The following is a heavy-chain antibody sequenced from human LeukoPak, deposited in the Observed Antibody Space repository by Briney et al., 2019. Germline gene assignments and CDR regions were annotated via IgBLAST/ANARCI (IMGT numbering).Heavy chain of an antibody. D-gene: IGHD2-15*01. CDR3: ARRGGGSSGGFYFDY. J-gene: IGHJ4*02. CDR1: GYNFNTSW. Sequence: GESLKISCKASGYNFNTSWIGWVRQMPGKGLKWMAIIYPGDSDIKYSPSFEGQVTVSADRSITTAYLQWNSLKASDTAIYYCARRGGGSSGGFYFDYWGQGSLVTVSS. V-gene: IGHV5-51*01. CDR2: IYPGDSDI.